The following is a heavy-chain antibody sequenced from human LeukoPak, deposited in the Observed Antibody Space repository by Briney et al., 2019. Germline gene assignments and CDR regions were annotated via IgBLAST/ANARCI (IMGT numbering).Heavy chain of an antibody. CDR1: GYSFTAYY. D-gene: IGHD2-2*01. V-gene: IGHV1-2*02. J-gene: IGHJ4*02. Sequence: ASVKVSCKASGYSFTAYYIHWVRQAPGQGLEWMGWISPDSGGTNYAQKFQGRVTMTTDTSINTVYMDLSSLRSDDTAVYFCARAQAGTSCCHFDYWGQGTLVTASS. CDR2: ISPDSGGT. CDR3: ARAQAGTSCCHFDY.